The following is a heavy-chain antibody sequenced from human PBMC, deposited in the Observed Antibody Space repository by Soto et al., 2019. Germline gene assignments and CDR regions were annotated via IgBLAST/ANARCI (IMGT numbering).Heavy chain of an antibody. CDR3: ATWGESTVTIFDY. V-gene: IGHV3-30*04. CDR2: ISYDEKDE. J-gene: IGHJ4*02. CDR1: GLTFSNYA. Sequence: QVQLVESGGGVVQPGRSLRLSCAASGLTFSNYAMHWVRQAPGKGLEWVAVISYDEKDEYYVDSVKGRFTISRDNSKNTLYLQMNSLRADDPAVYYCATWGESTVTIFDYLGQGTLVTVSS. D-gene: IGHD4-17*01.